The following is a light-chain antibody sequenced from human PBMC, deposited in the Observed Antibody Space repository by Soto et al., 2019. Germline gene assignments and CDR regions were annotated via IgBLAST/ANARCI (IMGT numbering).Light chain of an antibody. Sequence: QSVLTQPPSASGTPGQRVTISCSGSSSSIGGDTVNWYYQLPGTAPKVLIYRNNQRPSGVPDRFSGSKSGTSASLAISGLQSEDEGDYYCSAWDDSLNGWVFGGGTKVTVL. CDR2: RNN. CDR3: SAWDDSLNGWV. J-gene: IGLJ3*02. CDR1: SSSIGGDT. V-gene: IGLV1-44*01.